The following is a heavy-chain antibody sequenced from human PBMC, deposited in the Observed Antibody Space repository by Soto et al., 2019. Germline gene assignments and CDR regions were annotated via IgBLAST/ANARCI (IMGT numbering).Heavy chain of an antibody. D-gene: IGHD2-2*02. Sequence: TAETLSLTCSVSGASINSFNWNWVRQPAGKGPEWVGRLNIATTINSNPFLKSRITISINTSKNPIYPHLRHVTAANTAVYYCSREQCEYTGCWFWYFSHWGHGTLVTVSS. J-gene: IGHJ2*01. V-gene: IGHV4-4*07. CDR1: GASINSFN. CDR3: SREQCEYTGCWFWYFSH. CDR2: LNIATTI.